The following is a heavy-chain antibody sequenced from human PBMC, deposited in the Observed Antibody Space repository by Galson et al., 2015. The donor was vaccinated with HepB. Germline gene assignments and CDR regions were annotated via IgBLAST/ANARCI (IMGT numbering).Heavy chain of an antibody. D-gene: IGHD3-22*01. Sequence: SVKVSCKASGGTFSSYAISWVRQAPGQGLEWMGGIIPIFGTANYAQKFQGRVTITADESTSTAYMELSSLRSEDTAVYYCARDQGGDSSGYYGAEVNWFDPWGQGTLVTVSS. V-gene: IGHV1-69*13. CDR3: ARDQGGDSSGYYGAEVNWFDP. CDR1: GGTFSSYA. J-gene: IGHJ5*02. CDR2: IIPIFGTA.